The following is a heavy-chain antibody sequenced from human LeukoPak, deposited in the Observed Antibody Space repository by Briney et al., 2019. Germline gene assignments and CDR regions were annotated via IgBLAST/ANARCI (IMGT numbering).Heavy chain of an antibody. CDR1: GGSISSGDYY. V-gene: IGHV4-30-4*01. Sequence: SETLSLTCTVSGGSISSGDYYWSWIRQPPGKGLEWIGYIYYSGSTYYNPSLKSRVTISVDTSKNQFSLKLSSVTAADTAVYYCARGDILTDLQIFFDYWGQGTLVTVSS. CDR3: ARGDILTDLQIFFDY. D-gene: IGHD3-9*01. CDR2: IYYSGST. J-gene: IGHJ4*02.